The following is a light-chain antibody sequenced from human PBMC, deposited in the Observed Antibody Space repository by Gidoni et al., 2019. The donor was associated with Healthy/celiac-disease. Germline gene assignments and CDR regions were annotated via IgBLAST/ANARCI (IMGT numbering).Light chain of an antibody. J-gene: IGKJ1*01. V-gene: IGKV1-5*01. CDR1: QSISSW. CDR3: QQYNSSPWP. Sequence: DIQMTQSPSTLSASVGDRVTITCRASQSISSWLAWYQQKPGKAPKLLIYDASSLESGVPSRFSGSGSGTEFTLTISSLQPDDFATYYCQQYNSSPWPFGPXTKVEIK. CDR2: DAS.